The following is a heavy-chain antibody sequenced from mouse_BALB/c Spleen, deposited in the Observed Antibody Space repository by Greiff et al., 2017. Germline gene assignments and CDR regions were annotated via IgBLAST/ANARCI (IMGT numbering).Heavy chain of an antibody. CDR2: IWAGGST. CDR3: ASQLGRSWYFDV. V-gene: IGHV2-9*02. Sequence: VKLMESGPGLVAPSQSLSITCTVSGFSLTSYGVHWVRQPPGKGLEWLGVIWAGGSTNYNSALMSRLSISKDNSKSQVFLKMNSLQTDDTAMYYCASQLGRSWYFDVWGAGTTVTVSS. D-gene: IGHD4-1*02. CDR1: GFSLTSYG. J-gene: IGHJ1*01.